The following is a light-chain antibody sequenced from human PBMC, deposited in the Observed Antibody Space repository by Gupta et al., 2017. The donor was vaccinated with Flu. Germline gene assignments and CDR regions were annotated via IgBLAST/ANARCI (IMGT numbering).Light chain of an antibody. CDR2: EVS. V-gene: IGLV2-14*01. CDR3: SSYTSSSTRV. CDR1: SSDVGGYNY. Sequence: QSALTQPAYVSGSPGQSITISCPGTSSDVGGYNYVSWYQQHPGKAPKLMIYEVSNRPPGVSNRFSGSKSGNTASLTISGLQAEDEADYYCSSYTSSSTRVFGGGTKLTVL. J-gene: IGLJ3*02.